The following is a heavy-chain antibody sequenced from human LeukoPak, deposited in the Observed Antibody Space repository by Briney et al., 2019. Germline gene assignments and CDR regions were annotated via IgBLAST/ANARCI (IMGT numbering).Heavy chain of an antibody. CDR2: MYHSGST. D-gene: IGHD1-1*01. V-gene: IGHV4-38-2*02. Sequence: SGTLCLSCAASGFTISSGYYRGLLRDSPGKRLEGVGSMYHSGSTYYNPSLKSRLTISVETSKNQLFLKLNSVTAADTAGYYCARERRTLYFDYWGQGTLVIVSS. CDR3: ARERRTLYFDY. CDR1: GFTISSGYY. J-gene: IGHJ4*02.